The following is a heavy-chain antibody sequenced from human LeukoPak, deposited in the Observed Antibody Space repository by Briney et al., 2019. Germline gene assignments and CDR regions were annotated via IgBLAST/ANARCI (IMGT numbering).Heavy chain of an antibody. CDR2: IYSGGST. D-gene: IGHD2-21*01. CDR3: ARTGDGYFDY. CDR1: GFTFSSYA. Sequence: GGSLRLSCAASGFTFSSYAMSWVRQAPGKGLEWVSVIYSGGSTYYADSVKGRFTISRDNSKNTLYLQMNSLRAEDTAVYYCARTGDGYFDYWGQGTLVTVSS. J-gene: IGHJ4*02. V-gene: IGHV3-53*01.